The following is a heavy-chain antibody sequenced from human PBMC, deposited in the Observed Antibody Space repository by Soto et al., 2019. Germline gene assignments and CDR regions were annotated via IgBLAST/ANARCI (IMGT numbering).Heavy chain of an antibody. Sequence: DVQLVESGGGLVQPGGSLKLCCAASGFTFSGSAVHWDRQASEKGLEWVGHIRSKANSYATAYVVSVKGRFTISRDDSRNTAYLQMNSLKTEDTAVDYCARGVYVFWSGHPNGLEYWVQGTVVTVSS. CDR1: GFTFSGSA. V-gene: IGHV3-73*02. J-gene: IGHJ4*02. CDR3: ARGVYVFWSGHPNGLEY. CDR2: IRSKANSYAT. D-gene: IGHD3-3*01.